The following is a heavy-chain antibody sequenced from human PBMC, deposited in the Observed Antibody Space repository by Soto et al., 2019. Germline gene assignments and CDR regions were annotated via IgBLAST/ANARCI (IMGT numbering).Heavy chain of an antibody. CDR1: GFTFSSYA. D-gene: IGHD6-19*01. V-gene: IGHV3-64*01. CDR3: GTEQDGSGWYVS. CDR2: ISSDGGST. J-gene: IGHJ5*01. Sequence: EVQLVESGGDLVQPGGSLRLSCAASGFTFSSYAMHWVRQAPGKGLEYVSAISSDGGSTYYANSVKGRFTISRDNSKNPLYLQMGSLIAEDMAIYYCGTEQDGSGWYVSWGQGTLVTVSS.